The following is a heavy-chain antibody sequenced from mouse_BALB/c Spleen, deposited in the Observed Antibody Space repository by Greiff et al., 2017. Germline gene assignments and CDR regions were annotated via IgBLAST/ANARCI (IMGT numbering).Heavy chain of an antibody. D-gene: IGHD2-4*01. CDR3: ARAAYDYDVGYYAMDY. Sequence: EVQLVESGGGLVQPGGSLKLSCAASGFTFSSYGMSWVRQTPDKRLELVATINSNGGSTYYPDSVKGRFTISRDNAKNTLYLQMSSLKSEDTAMYYCARAAYDYDVGYYAMDYWGQGTSVTVSS. J-gene: IGHJ4*01. V-gene: IGHV5-6-3*01. CDR2: INSNGGST. CDR1: GFTFSSYG.